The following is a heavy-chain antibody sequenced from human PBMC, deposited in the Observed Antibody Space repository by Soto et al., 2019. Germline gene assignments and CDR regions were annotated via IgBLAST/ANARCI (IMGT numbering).Heavy chain of an antibody. Sequence: SETLSLTCAVYGGSFSGYYWSWIRQPPGKGLEWIGEINHSGSTNYNPSLKSRVTISVDTFKNQFSLKLSSVTAADTAVYYCARGTDYYDSSGYYDYWGQGTLVTVSS. D-gene: IGHD3-22*01. CDR2: INHSGST. CDR1: GGSFSGYY. J-gene: IGHJ4*02. V-gene: IGHV4-34*01. CDR3: ARGTDYYDSSGYYDY.